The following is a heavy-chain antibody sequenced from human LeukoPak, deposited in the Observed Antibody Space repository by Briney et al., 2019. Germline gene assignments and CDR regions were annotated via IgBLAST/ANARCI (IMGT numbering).Heavy chain of an antibody. D-gene: IGHD3-9*01. J-gene: IGHJ4*02. V-gene: IGHV4-39*01. CDR1: GGSISGSRYY. CDR3: ALDWFLH. CDR2: IYYTGTT. Sequence: SETLSLTCTVSGGSISGSRYYWGWIRQPPGKGLEWIGSIYYTGTTYYNPSLNSRGTLSVDTSKNQFSLKLSSVTAADTAMYYCALDWFLHWGQGTLVTVSS.